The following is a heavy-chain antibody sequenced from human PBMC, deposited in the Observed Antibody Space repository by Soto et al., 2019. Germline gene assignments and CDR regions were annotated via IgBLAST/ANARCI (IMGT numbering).Heavy chain of an antibody. CDR1: GFTFISYW. V-gene: IGHV3-7*03. CDR2: IKQDGSEK. D-gene: IGHD6-13*01. Sequence: GGSLRLSCAASGFTFISYWMSWVRQAPGKGLEWVANIKQDGSEKYYVDFVKGRFTISRDNAKNSLYLQMNSLRAEDTAVYYCARDHLAAAAFDYWGQGTLVTVSS. J-gene: IGHJ4*02. CDR3: ARDHLAAAAFDY.